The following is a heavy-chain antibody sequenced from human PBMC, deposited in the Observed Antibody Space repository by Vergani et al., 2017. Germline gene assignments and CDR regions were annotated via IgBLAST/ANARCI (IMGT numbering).Heavy chain of an antibody. CDR2: INHSGST. CDR3: ARGGYRRNYYGMDV. D-gene: IGHD5-24*01. Sequence: QVQLQQWGAGLLKPSETLSLTCAVYGGSFSGYYWSWIRQPPGKGLEWIGEINHSGSTNYNPSLKSRVTISVDTSKNQFSLKLSSVTAADTAVYYCARGGYRRNYYGMDVWGQGTMVTVSS. V-gene: IGHV4-34*01. J-gene: IGHJ6*02. CDR1: GGSFSGYY.